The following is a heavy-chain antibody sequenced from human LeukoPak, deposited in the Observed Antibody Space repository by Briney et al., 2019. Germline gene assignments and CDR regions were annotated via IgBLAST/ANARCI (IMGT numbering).Heavy chain of an antibody. CDR2: IKQDGSEK. D-gene: IGHD4-4*01. CDR3: ARDGTYDYSNYVDY. V-gene: IGHV3-7*01. J-gene: IGHJ4*02. CDR1: GFTFSSYW. Sequence: GGSLRLSCAASGFTFSSYWMGWVRQAPGKGLEWVANIKQDGSEKYYVDSVKGRFTISRDNAKNSLYLQMNSLRAEDTAVYYCARDGTYDYSNYVDYWGQGTLVTVSS.